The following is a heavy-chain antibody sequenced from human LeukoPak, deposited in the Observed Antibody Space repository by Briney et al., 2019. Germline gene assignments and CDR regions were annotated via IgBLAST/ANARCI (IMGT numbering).Heavy chain of an antibody. CDR2: IYPGDSDT. D-gene: IGHD3-16*01. CDR3: ARHGITFEGPPWPVFDP. Sequence: GESLKISCKGSGYSFTSYWIGWVRQMPGKGLEWMEIIYPGDSDTRYSPSFQGQVTISADKSISTAYLQWSSLKASDTAMYYCARHGITFEGPPWPVFDPWGQRNLVTVSS. J-gene: IGHJ5*02. CDR1: GYSFTSYW. V-gene: IGHV5-51*01.